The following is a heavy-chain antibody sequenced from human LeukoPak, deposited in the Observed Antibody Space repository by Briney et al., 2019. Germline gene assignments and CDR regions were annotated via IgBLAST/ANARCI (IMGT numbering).Heavy chain of an antibody. CDR2: IYPGDSDT. CDR3: ARQADLAEAFRDGYIHFDY. CDR1: GYSFTNYW. D-gene: IGHD5-24*01. Sequence: GESLRISCKGSGYSFTNYWIGWVRQMPGKGLEWMGIIYPGDSDTRYSPSFQGQVTISADKSISTAYLQWSSLKASDTAMYYCARQADLAEAFRDGYIHFDYWGQGTLVTVSS. V-gene: IGHV5-51*01. J-gene: IGHJ4*02.